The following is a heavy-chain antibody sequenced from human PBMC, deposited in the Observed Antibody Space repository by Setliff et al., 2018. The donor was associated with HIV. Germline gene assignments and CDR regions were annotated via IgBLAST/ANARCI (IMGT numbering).Heavy chain of an antibody. CDR2: IYYSGST. V-gene: IGHV4-39*01. CDR1: GGFISSSSYY. J-gene: IGHJ6*03. Sequence: SETLSLTCTVSGGFISSSSYYWGWIRQPPGKGLEWIGSIYYSGSTYYNPSLKSRVTISVDTSKNQFSLKLSSVTAADTAVYYCARCYYDFWSGYYPLYYYYYMDVWGKGTTVTVSS. CDR3: ARCYYDFWSGYYPLYYYYYMDV. D-gene: IGHD3-3*01.